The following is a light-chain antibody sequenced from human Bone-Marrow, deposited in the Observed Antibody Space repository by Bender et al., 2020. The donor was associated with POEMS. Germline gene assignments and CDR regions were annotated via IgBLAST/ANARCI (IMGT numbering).Light chain of an antibody. CDR1: NSNIGAGYD. CDR3: QSYDSRMSGSGV. V-gene: IGLV1-40*01. J-gene: IGLJ3*02. CDR2: NNN. Sequence: QSVLTQPPSVSGAPGQRVTISCTGDNSNIGAGYDVHWYQHVLGTAPKLLIYNNNIRPSGVPDRFSGSKSGTSASLAITGLQAEDEADYYCQSYDSRMSGSGVFGGGTKVNVL.